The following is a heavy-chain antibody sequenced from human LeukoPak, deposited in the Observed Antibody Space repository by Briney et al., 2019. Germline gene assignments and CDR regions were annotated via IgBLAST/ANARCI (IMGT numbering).Heavy chain of an antibody. CDR1: GYTFTSYG. V-gene: IGHV1-18*01. Sequence: GASVKVSCKASGYTFTSYGISWVRQAPGQGLEWMGWISAYNGNTNYAQKLQGRVTMTTDTSTSTAYMELRSLRSDDTAVYYCARQHPSNPGPYGMDVWGQGTTVTVSS. J-gene: IGHJ6*02. CDR2: ISAYNGNT. CDR3: ARQHPSNPGPYGMDV. D-gene: IGHD2-21*01.